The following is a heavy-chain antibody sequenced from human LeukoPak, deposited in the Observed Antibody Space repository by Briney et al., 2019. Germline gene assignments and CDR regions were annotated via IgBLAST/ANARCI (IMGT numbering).Heavy chain of an antibody. J-gene: IGHJ4*02. V-gene: IGHV4-59*01. D-gene: IGHD1-1*01. CDR3: ARWLERRRFDY. Sequence: SETLSLTCTVSGGSISSYYWSWIRQPPGKGLERIGYIYYSGSTNYNPSLKSRVTISVDTSKNQFSLKLSSVTAADTAVYYCARWLERRRFDYWGQGILVTVSS. CDR1: GGSISSYY. CDR2: IYYSGST.